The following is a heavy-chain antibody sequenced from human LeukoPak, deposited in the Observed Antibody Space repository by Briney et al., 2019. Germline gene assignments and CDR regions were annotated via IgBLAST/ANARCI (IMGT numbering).Heavy chain of an antibody. CDR2: ISAYNGNT. V-gene: IGHV1-18*01. CDR1: GYTFTSYG. J-gene: IGHJ4*02. CDR3: ARGGAVVPATQGNGKIWDY. Sequence: ASVKVSCKASGYTFTSYGISWVRQAPGQGLEWMGWISAYNGNTNYAQKLQGRVTMTTDTSTSTAYMELRSLRSDDTAVYYCARGGAVVPATQGNGKIWDYWGQGTLVTVSS. D-gene: IGHD2-15*01.